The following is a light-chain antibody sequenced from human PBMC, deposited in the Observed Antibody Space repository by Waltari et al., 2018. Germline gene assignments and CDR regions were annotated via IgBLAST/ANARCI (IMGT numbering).Light chain of an antibody. Sequence: EIVMTQSPATLSVSPGECATISCRASQSVSSNLAWYQQKPGQAPRLLIYGASTSAPGIPARFSGSGSGTEFTLTISSLQSEDFAVYYCQLYNTWLLWTFGQGTKVEIK. CDR2: GAS. V-gene: IGKV3-15*01. CDR3: QLYNTWLLWT. J-gene: IGKJ1*01. CDR1: QSVSSN.